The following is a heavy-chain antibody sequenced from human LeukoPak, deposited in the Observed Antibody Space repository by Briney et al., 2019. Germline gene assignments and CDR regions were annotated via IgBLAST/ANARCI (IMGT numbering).Heavy chain of an antibody. CDR2: IYYSGST. CDR1: GGSISSSSYY. V-gene: IGHV4-39*07. J-gene: IGHJ3*02. D-gene: IGHD2-2*01. CDR3: ANNQPSLDAFDI. Sequence: PSETLSLTCTVSGGSISSSSYYWGWIRQPPGKGLEWIGSIYYSGSTYYNPSLKSRVTMSVDTSKNQFSLKLSSVTAADTAVYYCANNQPSLDAFDIWGQGTMVTASS.